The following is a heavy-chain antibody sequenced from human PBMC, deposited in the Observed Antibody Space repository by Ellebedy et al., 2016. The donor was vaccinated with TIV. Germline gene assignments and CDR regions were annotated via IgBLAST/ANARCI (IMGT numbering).Heavy chain of an antibody. CDR2: ISSSSRYI. V-gene: IGHV3-21*01. J-gene: IGHJ3*02. Sequence: GESLKISCAASGLTFDDYGMSWVRQAPGKGLEWVSSISSSSRYIYYADSVKGRFTISRDNAKNSLYLQMNSLRAEDTAVYYCARDPINDSGSYLGAFDIWGQGTMVTVSS. D-gene: IGHD3-10*01. CDR3: ARDPINDSGSYLGAFDI. CDR1: GLTFDDYG.